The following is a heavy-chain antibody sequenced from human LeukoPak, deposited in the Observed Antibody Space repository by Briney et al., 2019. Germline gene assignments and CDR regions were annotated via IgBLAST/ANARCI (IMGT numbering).Heavy chain of an antibody. CDR3: AKDPNWEGGY. Sequence: PGGSLRLSCAATGFSFGNSDMNWFRQAPGEGPHWVANINYNGRSTSYADSVKGRFTIARDNSKSTLFLQMNGLRAEDTALYYCAKDPNWEGGYWGQGTLVTVSS. V-gene: IGHV3-23*01. J-gene: IGHJ4*02. D-gene: IGHD1-1*01. CDR1: GFSFGNSD. CDR2: INYNGRST.